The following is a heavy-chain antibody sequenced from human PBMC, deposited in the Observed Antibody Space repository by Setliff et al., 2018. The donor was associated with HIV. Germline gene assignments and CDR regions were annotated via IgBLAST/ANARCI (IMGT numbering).Heavy chain of an antibody. V-gene: IGHV1-69*10. CDR1: GGTFSSYA. Sequence: SVKVSCKASGGTFSSYAISWVRQAPGQGLQWMGGIIPIVGIANYAQRFQGKVTITADKSTSTAYMELTSLRSDDTAVYYCARVRVGATPLDYWGQGTLVTVSS. J-gene: IGHJ4*02. D-gene: IGHD1-26*01. CDR3: ARVRVGATPLDY. CDR2: IIPIVGIA.